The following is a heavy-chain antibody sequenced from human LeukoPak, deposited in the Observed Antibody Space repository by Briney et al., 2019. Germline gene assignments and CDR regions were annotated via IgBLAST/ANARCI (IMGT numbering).Heavy chain of an antibody. CDR2: INHSGST. D-gene: IGHD2-15*01. CDR3: ARGLRLLPPRFDI. J-gene: IGHJ3*02. Sequence: SETLSLTCAVDGGSFSGYYWSWIRQPPGKGLDWIGEINHSGSTNNNPSLKRRVTISVDTSQHKFSLQLSSVTAADTAVYYCARGLRLLPPRFDIWGQGTMVTVSS. V-gene: IGHV4-34*01. CDR1: GGSFSGYY.